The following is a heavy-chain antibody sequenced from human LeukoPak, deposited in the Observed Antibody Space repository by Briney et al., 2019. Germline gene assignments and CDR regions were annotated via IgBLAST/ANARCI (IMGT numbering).Heavy chain of an antibody. CDR2: ISSSSSYI. CDR3: ARDQSGVFDY. CDR1: GFTFSSYA. V-gene: IGHV3-21*01. D-gene: IGHD3-3*01. Sequence: GGSLRLSCAASGFTFSSYAMSWVRQAPGKGLEWVSSISSSSSYIYYADSVKGRFTISRDNAKNSLYLQMNSLRAEDTAVYYCARDQSGVFDYWGQGTLVTVSS. J-gene: IGHJ4*02.